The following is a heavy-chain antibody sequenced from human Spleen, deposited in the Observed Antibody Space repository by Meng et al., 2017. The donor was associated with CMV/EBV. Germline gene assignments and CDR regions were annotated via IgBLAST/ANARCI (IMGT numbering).Heavy chain of an antibody. CDR3: ARDNFRVNGFDI. J-gene: IGHJ3*02. CDR1: GFTFSNYW. D-gene: IGHD4-23*01. Sequence: GGSLRLSCAASGFTFSNYWMHWVRQAPGKGLVWVSRSNTDGSSTNYADSVKGRFTISRDNAKNTLYLQMNSLRAEDTAVYYCARDNFRVNGFDIWGQGTMVTVSS. CDR2: SNTDGSST. V-gene: IGHV3-74*01.